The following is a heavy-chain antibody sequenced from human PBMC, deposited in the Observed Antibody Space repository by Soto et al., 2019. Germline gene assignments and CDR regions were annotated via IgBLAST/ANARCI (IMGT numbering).Heavy chain of an antibody. CDR3: AKAPWNLAHTHYCDF. V-gene: IGHV3-30-3*01. CDR2: MSSDGSNR. J-gene: IGHJ4*02. Sequence: QVQLVESGGGVVQPGRSLRLSCAASGFIFSSYAMHWVRQAPGKGLVWVAVMSSDGSNRYSADSVGGRFTISRDNSENTVYLHLSSLTGDDTAVFYCAKAPWNLAHTHYCDFWGQGTLVTVSS. D-gene: IGHD1-1*01. CDR1: GFIFSSYA.